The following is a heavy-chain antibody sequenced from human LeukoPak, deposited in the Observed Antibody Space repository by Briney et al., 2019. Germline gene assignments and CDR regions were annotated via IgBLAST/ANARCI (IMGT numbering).Heavy chain of an antibody. CDR1: GYTFTSYD. D-gene: IGHD2-2*01. J-gene: IGHJ6*03. CDR3: ARGGRRYQLLSLSFGYYYYYMDV. CDR2: MNRNSGNT. V-gene: IGHV1-8*01. Sequence: GASVKVSCKASGYTFTSYDINWVRQATGQGLEWMGWMNRNSGNTGYAQKFQGRVTMTRNTSISTAYMELSSLRSEDTAVYYCARGGRRYQLLSLSFGYYYYYMDVWGKGTTVTISS.